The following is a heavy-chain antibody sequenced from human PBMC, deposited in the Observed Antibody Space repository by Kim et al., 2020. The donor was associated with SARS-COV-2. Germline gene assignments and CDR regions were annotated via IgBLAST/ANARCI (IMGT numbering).Heavy chain of an antibody. Sequence: SETLSLTCTVSGGSISSYYWSWIRQPPGKGLEWIGYIYYSGSTNYNPSLKSRVTISVDTSKNQFSLKLSSVTAADTAVYYCAGLSSSWYDQYYYYGMDVWGQGTTVTVSS. D-gene: IGHD6-13*01. CDR1: GGSISSYY. CDR3: AGLSSSWYDQYYYYGMDV. V-gene: IGHV4-59*01. CDR2: IYYSGST. J-gene: IGHJ6*02.